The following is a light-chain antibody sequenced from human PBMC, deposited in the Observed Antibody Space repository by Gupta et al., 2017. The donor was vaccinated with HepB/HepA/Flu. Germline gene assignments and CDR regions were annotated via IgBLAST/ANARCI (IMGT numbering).Light chain of an antibody. CDR2: LGS. Sequence: DIVMTQSPLYLPVTPGEPASISCRSSQSLLHSNGYNYLDWYLQKPGQSPQLLIYLGSNRASGVPDRFSGSGSGTDFTLKISRVEAEDVGAYYCMETLQTPFTFGPGTKVDIK. CDR1: QSLLHSNGYNY. J-gene: IGKJ3*01. CDR3: METLQTPFT. V-gene: IGKV2-28*01.